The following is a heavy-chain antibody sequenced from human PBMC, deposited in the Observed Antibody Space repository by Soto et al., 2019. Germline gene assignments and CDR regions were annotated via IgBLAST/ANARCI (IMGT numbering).Heavy chain of an antibody. CDR3: GGGGGGGGGGPKPLGEWFDR. CDR2: VSQGGTESYMTEGEST. CDR1: GVSLDNFF. J-gene: IGHJ5*02. D-gene: IGHD3-16*01. V-gene: IGHV4-59*03. Sequence: QVQLQESGPGLLRPSETLSLTCTVSGVSLDNFFWSWIRQTPGKGLEWIGYVSQGGTESYMTEGESTGYNSPLDSRATISVDWPENEFSLTLTFVTAADTAVYWGGGGGGGGGGGPKPLGEWFDRWGQGTLVNVSS.